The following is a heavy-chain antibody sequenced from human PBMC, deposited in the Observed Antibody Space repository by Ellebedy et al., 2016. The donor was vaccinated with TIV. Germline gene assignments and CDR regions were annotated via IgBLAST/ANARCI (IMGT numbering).Heavy chain of an antibody. J-gene: IGHJ4*02. CDR1: GDSVSSNSAA. D-gene: IGHD2-15*01. Sequence: SQTLSLTCXISGDSVSSNSAAWNWIRQSPSRGLEWLGRTYYRSKWYNDYAVSVKSRITINPDTSKNQFSLQLNSVTPEDTAVYYCARDPSKVVLGRGAGKYWGQGTLVTVSS. V-gene: IGHV6-1*01. CDR3: ARDPSKVVLGRGAGKY. CDR2: TYYRSKWYN.